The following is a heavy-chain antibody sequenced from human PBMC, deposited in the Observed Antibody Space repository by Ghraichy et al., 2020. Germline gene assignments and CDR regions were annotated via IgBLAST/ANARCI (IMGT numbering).Heavy chain of an antibody. J-gene: IGHJ6*02. V-gene: IGHV4-39*01. D-gene: IGHD1-26*01. CDR3: ASGREIPYYYGMDV. Sequence: SETLSLTCTVSGGSISSSSYYWGWIRQPPGKGLEWIGSIYYSGSTYYNPSLKSRVTISVDTSKNQFSLKLSSVTAADTAVYYCASGREIPYYYGMDVWGQGTTVTVSS. CDR1: GGSISSSSYY. CDR2: IYYSGST.